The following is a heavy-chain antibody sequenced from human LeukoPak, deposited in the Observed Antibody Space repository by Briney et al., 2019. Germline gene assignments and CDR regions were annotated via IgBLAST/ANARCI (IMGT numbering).Heavy chain of an antibody. CDR2: INTAGDT. CDR3: VRGLYGSSSGGFDY. V-gene: IGHV3-13*01. D-gene: IGHD4-23*01. CDR1: GFTFSSHD. Sequence: GGSLRLSCAASGFTFSSHDMHWVRQVTGKGLEWVSTINTAGDTYFPGSVKGRFTISRENAKNSLYLQMNSLRAGDTAVYYCVRGLYGSSSGGFDYWGQGTLVTVSS. J-gene: IGHJ4*02.